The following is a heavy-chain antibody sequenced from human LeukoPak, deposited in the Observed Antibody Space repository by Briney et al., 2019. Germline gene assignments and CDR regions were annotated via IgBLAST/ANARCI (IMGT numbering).Heavy chain of an antibody. V-gene: IGHV3-48*02. J-gene: IGHJ4*02. CDR2: ISSSSSTI. D-gene: IGHD6-19*01. Sequence: PGGSLRLSCAASGCTFSSYSMNWVRQAPGKGLEWVSYISSSSSTIYYADSVKGRFTISRDNAKNSLYLQMDSLRDEDTAVYYCARHSSGWYPYWGQGTLVTVSS. CDR3: ARHSSGWYPY. CDR1: GCTFSSYS.